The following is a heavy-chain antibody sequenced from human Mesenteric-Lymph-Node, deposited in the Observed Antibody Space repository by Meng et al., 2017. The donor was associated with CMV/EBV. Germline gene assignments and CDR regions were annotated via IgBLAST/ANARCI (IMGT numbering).Heavy chain of an antibody. J-gene: IGHJ4*02. D-gene: IGHD3-3*01. Sequence: SETLSLTCSVSGDSISSYDWNWIRQPPGKGLEWIGFLSHSGSTNYNPALKSRVTISVDTSKKQFSLKLSSVTAADTAVYYCARDPSRWSGLLGYYFDYWGQGTLVTVSS. CDR1: GDSISSYD. CDR3: ARDPSRWSGLLGYYFDY. CDR2: LSHSGST. V-gene: IGHV4-59*12.